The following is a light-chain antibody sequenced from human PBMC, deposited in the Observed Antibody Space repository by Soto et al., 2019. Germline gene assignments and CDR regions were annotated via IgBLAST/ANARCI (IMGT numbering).Light chain of an antibody. CDR2: DAS. CDR3: QQYNSYPWT. V-gene: IGKV1-5*01. J-gene: IGKJ1*01. Sequence: DIQMTQSPSTLSGSAGDRVTITCRASQTISSWLAWYQQKPGKAPKLLIYDASSLESGVPSRFSGSGSGTEFTLTISSLQPDDFATYYCQQYNSYPWTFGQGTKVDIK. CDR1: QTISSW.